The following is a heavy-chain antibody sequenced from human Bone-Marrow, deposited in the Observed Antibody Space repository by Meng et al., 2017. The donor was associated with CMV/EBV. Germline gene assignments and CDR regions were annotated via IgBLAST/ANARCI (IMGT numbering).Heavy chain of an antibody. Sequence: GGSLRLSCAASGFTFSSYWMHWVRQAPGKGLVWVAFIRYDGSNKYYADSVKGRFTISRDNSKNTLYLQMNSLRAEDTAVYYCAKDHIANWGSYWNGMDVWGQGTTVTVSS. D-gene: IGHD7-27*01. V-gene: IGHV3-30*02. CDR2: IRYDGSNK. CDR3: AKDHIANWGSYWNGMDV. J-gene: IGHJ6*02. CDR1: GFTFSSYW.